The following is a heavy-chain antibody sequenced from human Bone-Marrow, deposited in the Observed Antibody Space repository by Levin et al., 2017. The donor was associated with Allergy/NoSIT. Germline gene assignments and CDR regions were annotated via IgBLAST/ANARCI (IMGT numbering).Heavy chain of an antibody. CDR3: ARFNGYDFDY. J-gene: IGHJ4*02. V-gene: IGHV4-31*03. Sequence: SETLSLTCTVSGGSISGGGYYWSWIRQHPGKGLEWIGYIYYSGNTYYNPSLKSRVIISVVTSKNQLSLQLTSVTVAYTAVYYCARFNGYDFDYGGQGTLVTVSS. D-gene: IGHD5-12*01. CDR2: IYYSGNT. CDR1: GGSISGGGYY.